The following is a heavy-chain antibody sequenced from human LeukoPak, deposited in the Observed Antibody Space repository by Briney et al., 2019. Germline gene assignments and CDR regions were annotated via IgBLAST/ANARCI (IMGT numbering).Heavy chain of an antibody. CDR3: ASPSNSALGLPYFDH. CDR1: SASISSSY. CDR2: MFYSEST. Sequence: SETLSLTCTVSSASISSSYWTWIRQPPGKGREGSGYMFYSESTKYNPSLTSRVTISVDKSKNQFSLHMSSVTAADTAVYYCASPSNSALGLPYFDHWGQGSLVTVSS. J-gene: IGHJ4*02. V-gene: IGHV4-59*01. D-gene: IGHD5-18*01.